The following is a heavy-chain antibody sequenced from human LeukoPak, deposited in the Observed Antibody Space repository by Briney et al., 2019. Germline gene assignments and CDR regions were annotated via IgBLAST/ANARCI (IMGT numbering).Heavy chain of an antibody. V-gene: IGHV3-30-3*01. Sequence: GGSLRLSCAASGFTFSSYAMHWVRQAPGKGLEWVAVISYDGSNKYYADSVKGRFTISRDNSKNTLYLQMNSLRAEDTAVYYCARDREYYDFWSGYPSSRNWFDPWGQGTLVTVSS. CDR3: ARDREYYDFWSGYPSSRNWFDP. CDR2: ISYDGSNK. J-gene: IGHJ5*02. CDR1: GFTFSSYA. D-gene: IGHD3-3*01.